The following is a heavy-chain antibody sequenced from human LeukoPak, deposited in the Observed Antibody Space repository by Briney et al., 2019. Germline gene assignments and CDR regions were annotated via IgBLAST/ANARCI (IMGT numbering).Heavy chain of an antibody. CDR1: GFTFSSYS. CDR3: ASEGFAYGDYVGSDY. Sequence: GGSLRLSCAASGFTFSSYSMNWVRQAPGKGLEWVSSISSSSSYIYYADSVKGRFTISRDNAKNSLYLQMNSLRAEDTAVYYCASEGFAYGDYVGSDYWVQGTLVTVSS. CDR2: ISSSSSYI. D-gene: IGHD4-17*01. J-gene: IGHJ4*02. V-gene: IGHV3-21*01.